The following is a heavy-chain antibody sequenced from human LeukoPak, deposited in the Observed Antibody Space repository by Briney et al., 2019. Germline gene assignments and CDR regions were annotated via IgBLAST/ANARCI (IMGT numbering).Heavy chain of an antibody. CDR2: IYDSGST. CDR1: GVSISSSSYH. J-gene: IGHJ1*01. Sequence: SETLSLTRTVSGVSISSSSYHWDWIRQPPGKGLEWIGSIYDSGSTYYSPSLKSRVTISVDTSKNQFSLKLNSVTAADTAVYYCARWDHGSARFQNWGQGTLVTVSS. D-gene: IGHD6-19*01. V-gene: IGHV4-39*01. CDR3: ARWDHGSARFQN.